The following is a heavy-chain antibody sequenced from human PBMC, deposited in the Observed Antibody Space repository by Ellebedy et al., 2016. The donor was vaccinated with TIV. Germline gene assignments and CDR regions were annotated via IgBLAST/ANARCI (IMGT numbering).Heavy chain of an antibody. CDR1: GYIFTDYY. CDR3: TKVPSGGYFDY. V-gene: IGHV1-2*02. CDR2: INPNNVGT. J-gene: IGHJ4*02. Sequence: AASVTVSCKVSGYIFTDYYIHWLRQAPGQEFEWLGWINPNNVGTNYAQKFQDRVTMTRDTTNSTVYIDLSRLTSYDTAVYYCTKVPSGGYFDYWGQGPLVPVSS. D-gene: IGHD3-10*01.